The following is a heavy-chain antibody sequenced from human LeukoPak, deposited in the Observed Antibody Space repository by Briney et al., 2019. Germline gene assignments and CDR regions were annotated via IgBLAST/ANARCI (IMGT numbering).Heavy chain of an antibody. CDR3: SRTRISGIAGFDT. V-gene: IGHV3-49*03. CDR2: IRSKPYGGTT. Sequence: GGSLRLPCTASGFTFSDYGVNWFRQAPGKGLEWVAFIRSKPYGGTTEYAASVKGRFSISRDDSTSIVYLQMNSLKTEDTALYYCSRTRISGIAGFDTWGQGPMVTVPS. CDR1: GFTFSDYG. J-gene: IGHJ3*02. D-gene: IGHD2-15*01.